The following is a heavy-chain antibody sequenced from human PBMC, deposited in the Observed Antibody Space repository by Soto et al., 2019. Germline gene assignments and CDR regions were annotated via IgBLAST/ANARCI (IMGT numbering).Heavy chain of an antibody. CDR1: GGTFSSYA. D-gene: IGHD3-16*02. Sequence: GASVKVSCKESGGTFSSYAIRWVRQAHGQGLEWMGGIIPIFGTANYAQKFQGRVTITADESTSTAYMELSSLRSEDTAVYYCARDKADDYVWGSYRYPLGYYGMDVWGQGTTVTVSS. J-gene: IGHJ6*02. CDR3: ARDKADDYVWGSYRYPLGYYGMDV. V-gene: IGHV1-69*13. CDR2: IIPIFGTA.